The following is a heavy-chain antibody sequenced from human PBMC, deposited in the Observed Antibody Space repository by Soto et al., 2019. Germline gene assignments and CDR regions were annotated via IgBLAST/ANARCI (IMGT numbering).Heavy chain of an antibody. J-gene: IGHJ6*03. CDR1: GFTFSSYD. CDR2: ISTSSRAI. D-gene: IGHD2-15*01. CDR3: ARDRGYCNGGSCYYMDV. Sequence: EVQLVESGGGLVQPGGSLRLSCAASGFTFSSYDMNWVRQAPGKGLEWISYISTSSRAIHYADSVKGRFTISRDNVKNSLYLQMNSLRDEDTAVYYCARDRGYCNGGSCYYMDVGGKGTTGTVSS. V-gene: IGHV3-48*02.